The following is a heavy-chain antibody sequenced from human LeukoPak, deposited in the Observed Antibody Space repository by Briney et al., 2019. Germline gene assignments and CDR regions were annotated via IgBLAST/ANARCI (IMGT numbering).Heavy chain of an antibody. J-gene: IGHJ4*02. Sequence: SETLSLTCTVSGGSISSYYWSWIRQPPGKGLEWIGYIYYSGSTNYNPSLKSRVTISVDTSKNQFSLKLSSVTAADTAVYYCARVAGSSGYFDLWGQGTLVTVSS. CDR2: IYYSGST. CDR3: ARVAGSSGYFDL. CDR1: GGSISSYY. V-gene: IGHV4-59*01. D-gene: IGHD3-22*01.